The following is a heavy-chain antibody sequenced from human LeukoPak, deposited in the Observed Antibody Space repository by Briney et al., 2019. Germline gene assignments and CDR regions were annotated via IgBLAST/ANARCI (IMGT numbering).Heavy chain of an antibody. CDR1: GGSISSGGYY. V-gene: IGHV4-31*03. Sequence: SQTLSLTCTVSGGSISSGGYYWSWIRQHPGTGLEWIGYIYYSGSTYYNPSLKSRVTISVDTSKNQFSLKLSSVTAADTAVYYCARGGYSLAYGDYEFDYWGQGTLVTVSS. D-gene: IGHD4-17*01. CDR3: ARGGYSLAYGDYEFDY. J-gene: IGHJ4*02. CDR2: IYYSGST.